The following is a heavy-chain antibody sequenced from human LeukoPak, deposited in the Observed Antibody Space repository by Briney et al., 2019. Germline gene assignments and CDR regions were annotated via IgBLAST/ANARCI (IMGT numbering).Heavy chain of an antibody. CDR1: GFTFTSTA. D-gene: IGHD3-22*01. CDR2: IVVGSGNT. Sequence: SVKVSCKASGFTFTSTAMQWVRQARGQRLEWIGWIVVGSGNTNYAQKFQERVTITRDMSTSTAYMELSSLRSEDTAVYYCAARYDSSGLMGEDAFDIWGQGTMVTVSS. V-gene: IGHV1-58*02. CDR3: AARYDSSGLMGEDAFDI. J-gene: IGHJ3*02.